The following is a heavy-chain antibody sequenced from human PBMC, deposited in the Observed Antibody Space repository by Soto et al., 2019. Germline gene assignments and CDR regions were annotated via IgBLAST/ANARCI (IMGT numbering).Heavy chain of an antibody. CDR3: ARGVVLRFLEWLSDNYYYYGMDV. CDR2: INPNSGGT. V-gene: IGHV1-2*02. J-gene: IGHJ6*02. D-gene: IGHD3-3*01. Sequence: ASVKVSCKASGYTFTGYYMHWVRQAPGQGLEWMGWINPNSGGTNYAQKFQGRVTMTRDTSISTAYMELSRLRSDDTAVYYCARGVVLRFLEWLSDNYYYYGMDVWGQGTTVTVSS. CDR1: GYTFTGYY.